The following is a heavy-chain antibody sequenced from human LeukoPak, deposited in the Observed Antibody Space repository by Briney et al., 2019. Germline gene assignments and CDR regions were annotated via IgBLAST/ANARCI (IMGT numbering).Heavy chain of an antibody. CDR3: ARDLTTMVRGVIIAPDY. V-gene: IGHV1-69*06. CDR2: IIPIFGTA. CDR1: GGTFSSYT. J-gene: IGHJ4*02. D-gene: IGHD3-10*01. Sequence: SVKVSCKASGGTFSSYTISWVRQAPGQGLEWMGGIIPIFGTANYAQKFQGRVTITADKSTSTAYMELSSLRSEDTAVYYCARDLTTMVRGVIIAPDYWGQGTLVTVSS.